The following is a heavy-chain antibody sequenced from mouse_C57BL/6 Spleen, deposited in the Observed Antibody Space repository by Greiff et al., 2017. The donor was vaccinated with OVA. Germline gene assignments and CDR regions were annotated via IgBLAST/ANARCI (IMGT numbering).Heavy chain of an antibody. CDR3: AQGTYCGSSLYAMDY. CDR1: GYTFTSYW. D-gene: IGHD1-1*01. CDR2: IDPSDSET. Sequence: QVQLQQPGAELVRPGSSVKLSCKASGYTFTSYWMHWVKQRPIQGLEWIGNIDPSDSETHYNQKFKDKATLTVDKSSSTAYMQLSSLTSEDSAVYYCAQGTYCGSSLYAMDYWGQGTPVTVSS. J-gene: IGHJ4*01. V-gene: IGHV1-52*01.